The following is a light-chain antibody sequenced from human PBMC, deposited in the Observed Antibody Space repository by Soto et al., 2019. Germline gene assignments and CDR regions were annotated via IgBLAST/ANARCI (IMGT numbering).Light chain of an antibody. J-gene: IGKJ1*01. Sequence: IVMTQSPATLSVSPGESATXSCRASQSFSSNYVAWFQQKNGQAPRLXIYGASSRANGSPDRFSGSGSVTDFTRTISRLEPEDFGVYYGQQYGRSPWTFGQGTKVDIK. CDR3: QQYGRSPWT. CDR1: QSFSSNY. CDR2: GAS. V-gene: IGKV3-20*01.